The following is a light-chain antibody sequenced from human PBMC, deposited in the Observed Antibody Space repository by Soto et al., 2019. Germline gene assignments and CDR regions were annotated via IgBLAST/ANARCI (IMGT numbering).Light chain of an antibody. J-gene: IGKJ4*01. Sequence: DIQMTQSPSTLSASVGDRVTITCRASQSISNWLAWYQQKPGKAPKLLIYKASSLESGVPSRFSGSGSRTEFTLTINSLQSDDFATYYCQQYKSYWLTCGGGTKVEIK. CDR3: QQYKSYWLT. CDR2: KAS. CDR1: QSISNW. V-gene: IGKV1-5*03.